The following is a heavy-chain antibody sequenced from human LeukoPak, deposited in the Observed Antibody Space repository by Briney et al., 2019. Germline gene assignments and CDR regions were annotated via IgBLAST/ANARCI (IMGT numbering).Heavy chain of an antibody. Sequence: GGSLRLSCAASGFTFSSYAMSWVRQAPGKGLEWLANIRQDGREIYYADSVKGRFSISRDNAEKSLYLQLNSPRAEDTAVYYCGRDREEMVRAPYGFDIWGQGTTVTVSS. V-gene: IGHV3-7*01. J-gene: IGHJ3*02. CDR1: GFTFSSYA. CDR2: IRQDGREI. D-gene: IGHD3-10*01. CDR3: GRDREEMVRAPYGFDI.